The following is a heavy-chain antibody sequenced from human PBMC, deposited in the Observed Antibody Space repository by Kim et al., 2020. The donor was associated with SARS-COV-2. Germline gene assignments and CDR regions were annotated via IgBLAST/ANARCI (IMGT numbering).Heavy chain of an antibody. CDR2: ISYDGSNK. V-gene: IGHV3-30*18. D-gene: IGHD6-19*01. CDR3: AKDEMAGHNDY. CDR1: GFTFSSYG. J-gene: IGHJ4*02. Sequence: GGSLRLSCAASGFTFSSYGMHWVRQAPGKGLEWVAVISYDGSNKYYADSVKGRFTISRDNSKNTLYLQMNSLRAEDTAVYYCAKDEMAGHNDYWGQGTLVTVSS.